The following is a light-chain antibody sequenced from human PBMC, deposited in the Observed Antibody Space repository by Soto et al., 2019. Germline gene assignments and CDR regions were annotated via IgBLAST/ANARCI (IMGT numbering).Light chain of an antibody. CDR2: WNN. CDR1: NSNIGRGS. V-gene: IGLV1-47*01. J-gene: IGLJ3*02. Sequence: QSVLTQPPPASGTPGRRVTISCSGSNSNIGRGSVYWFQQFPGTAPKLLIHWNNQRPSGVPDRFSGSQSGTSASLAISGLRSEDEADYYCATWDGGLSAWVFGGGTKLTVL. CDR3: ATWDGGLSAWV.